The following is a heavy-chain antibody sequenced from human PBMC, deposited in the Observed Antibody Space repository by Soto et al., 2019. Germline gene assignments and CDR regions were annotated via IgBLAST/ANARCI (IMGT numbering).Heavy chain of an antibody. CDR1: GYTFTSYF. CDR2: ISAYNGNT. Sequence: ASVKGSCNASGYTFTSYFISWVRQAPGQGLEWMGWISAYNGNTNYAQKLQGRVTMTTDTSTSTAYMELRSLRSDDTAVYYCAADEYYDFWSGYSYMDVWGKGTTVTVSS. D-gene: IGHD3-3*01. CDR3: AADEYYDFWSGYSYMDV. V-gene: IGHV1-18*01. J-gene: IGHJ6*03.